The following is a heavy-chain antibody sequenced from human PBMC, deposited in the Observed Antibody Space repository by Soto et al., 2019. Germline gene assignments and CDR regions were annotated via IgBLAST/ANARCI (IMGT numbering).Heavy chain of an antibody. D-gene: IGHD2-15*01. CDR2: IGSACDT. J-gene: IGHJ4*02. CDR3: ARAKREYCSGGSCYNYFAY. Sequence: EVQLVESGGGLVQPGGSLRLSCAASGFTFSSYDMHWVRQATGKGLEWVSAIGSACDTYYPGSVKGRFTISRENAKNSLYLQMNSLRAGDTAVYYCARAKREYCSGGSCYNYFAYWGKGTLVTVSS. CDR1: GFTFSSYD. V-gene: IGHV3-13*01.